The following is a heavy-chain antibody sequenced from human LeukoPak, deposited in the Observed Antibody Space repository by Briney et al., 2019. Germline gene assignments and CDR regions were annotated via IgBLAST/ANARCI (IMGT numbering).Heavy chain of an antibody. CDR3: ARETRLHSGSYSNDAFDI. J-gene: IGHJ3*02. CDR2: ISYSGST. V-gene: IGHV4-59*01. CDR1: GGSISRYY. Sequence: PSETLSLTCTVSGGSISRYYWSWIRQPPGKGLEWIRYISYSGSTDYNPSLKSRVTISLDTSKNQFSLRLSSVTAADTAVYYCARETRLHSGSYSNDAFDIWGQGTMVTVSS. D-gene: IGHD1-26*01.